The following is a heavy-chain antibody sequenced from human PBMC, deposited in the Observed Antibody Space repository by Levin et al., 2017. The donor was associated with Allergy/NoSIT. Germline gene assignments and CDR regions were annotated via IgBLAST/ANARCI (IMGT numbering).Heavy chain of an antibody. J-gene: IGHJ2*01. CDR3: ARDLAYYDSRSNPHWYFDL. D-gene: IGHD3-22*01. V-gene: IGHV4-59*01. Sequence: PSETLSLTCTVSAGSISTYYWNWIRQPPGKGLEWIGSIYYSGSTNYNPSLKSRVTISLDTSTNQFSLMLSSVTAADTAVYYCARDLAYYDSRSNPHWYFDLWGRGTPVTVSS. CDR1: AGSISTYY. CDR2: IYYSGST.